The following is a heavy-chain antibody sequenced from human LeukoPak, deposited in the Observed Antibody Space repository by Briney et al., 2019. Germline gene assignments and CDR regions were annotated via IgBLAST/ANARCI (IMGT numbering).Heavy chain of an antibody. CDR3: AREISAGPFQH. V-gene: IGHV1-69*13. D-gene: IGHD6-13*01. CDR1: GGAFSSYA. J-gene: IGHJ1*01. Sequence: GAPVKVSCKASGGAFSSYAISWVRQAPGQGLEWMGGIIPIFGTANYAQKFQGRVTITADESTSTAYMELSSLRSEDTAVYYCAREISAGPFQHWGQGTLVTVSS. CDR2: IIPIFGTA.